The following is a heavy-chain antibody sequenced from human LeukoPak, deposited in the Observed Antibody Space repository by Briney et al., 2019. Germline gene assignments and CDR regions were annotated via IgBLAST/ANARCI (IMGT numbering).Heavy chain of an antibody. D-gene: IGHD4-17*01. CDR3: ARDSAVTTRYYYYYMDV. Sequence: GASVKVSCKASGGTFSSYAISWVRQAPGQGLEWMGGIIPIFGTANYAQKFQGRVTITTDESTSTAYMELSSLRSEDTAVYYCARDSAVTTRYYYYYMDVWGKGTTVTVSS. J-gene: IGHJ6*03. CDR2: IIPIFGTA. CDR1: GGTFSSYA. V-gene: IGHV1-69*05.